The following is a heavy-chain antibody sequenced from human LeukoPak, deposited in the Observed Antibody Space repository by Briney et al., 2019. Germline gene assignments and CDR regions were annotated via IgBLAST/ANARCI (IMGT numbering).Heavy chain of an antibody. CDR2: FNPNTGAT. CDR3: ARGDSAWYDRPYDF. J-gene: IGHJ4*02. D-gene: IGHD6-19*01. CDR1: GYIFTGYY. V-gene: IGHV1-2*02. Sequence: ASVKVSCKASGYIFTGYYIHWVRQAPGQGLEWMGWFNPNTGATNFAQKFQGRVTMTRDTSISTAYMELNSLMSDDTAVYYCARGDSAWYDRPYDFWGQGTLVTVSS.